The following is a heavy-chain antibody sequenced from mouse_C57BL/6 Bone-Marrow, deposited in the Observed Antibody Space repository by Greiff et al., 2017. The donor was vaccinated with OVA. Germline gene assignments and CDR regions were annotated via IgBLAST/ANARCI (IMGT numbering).Heavy chain of an antibody. J-gene: IGHJ1*03. Sequence: QVQLQQPGAELVKPGASVKLSCTASGYTFTSYWMHWVQQRPGQGLEWIGMINPNSGSTNYNEKFKSKATLTVDKSSSTAYMQLSSLTSEDSAVDYCASTVVTSGRYFDVWGTGTTVTVAS. CDR3: ASTVVTSGRYFDV. CDR2: INPNSGST. V-gene: IGHV1-64*01. CDR1: GYTFTSYW. D-gene: IGHD1-1*01.